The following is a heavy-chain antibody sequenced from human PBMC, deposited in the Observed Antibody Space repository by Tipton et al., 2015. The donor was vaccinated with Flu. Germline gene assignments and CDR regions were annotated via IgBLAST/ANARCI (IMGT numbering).Heavy chain of an antibody. CDR1: GGSISSGNYH. V-gene: IGHV4-61*02. J-gene: IGHJ3*02. CDR2: MYTSGST. Sequence: TLSLTCTVSGGSISSGNYHWSWIRQPAGKGLEWIGRMYTSGSTNYNFSLNSRVTISVDTSKNQFYLRLTSVTAADTAIYYCARDRSGSSSYYGAFDIWGQGTMVNVSS. D-gene: IGHD3-10*01. CDR3: ARDRSGSSSYYGAFDI.